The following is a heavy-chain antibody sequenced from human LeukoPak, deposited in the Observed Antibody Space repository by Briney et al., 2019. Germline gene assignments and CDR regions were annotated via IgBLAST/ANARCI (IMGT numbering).Heavy chain of an antibody. V-gene: IGHV3-30*18. CDR1: GFTFSSYG. D-gene: IGHD4/OR15-4a*01. Sequence: GGSLRLCCAASGFTFSSYGMHWVRQAPGKGLEWVAVISYDGSNKYYADSVKGRFTISRDNSKNTLYLQMNSLRAEDTAVYYCAKVSHDNGALDYWGQGTLVTVSS. CDR2: ISYDGSNK. J-gene: IGHJ4*02. CDR3: AKVSHDNGALDY.